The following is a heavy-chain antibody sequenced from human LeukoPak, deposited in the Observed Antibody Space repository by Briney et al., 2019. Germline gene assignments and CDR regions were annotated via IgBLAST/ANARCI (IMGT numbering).Heavy chain of an antibody. D-gene: IGHD3-3*01. J-gene: IGHJ4*02. CDR1: GYSFTSYW. Sequence: GESLKISCKGSGYSFTSYWIGWVRQMPGKGLEWMGIIYPGDSDTRYSPSFQGQVTISADKSISTAYLQWSSLKASDTAVYYCARGRVRFLEWLLSYYFDYWGQGTLVTVSS. V-gene: IGHV5-51*01. CDR3: ARGRVRFLEWLLSYYFDY. CDR2: IYPGDSDT.